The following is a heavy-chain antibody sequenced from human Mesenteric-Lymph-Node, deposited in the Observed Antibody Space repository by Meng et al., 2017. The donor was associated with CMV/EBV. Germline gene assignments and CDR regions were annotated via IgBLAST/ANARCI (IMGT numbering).Heavy chain of an antibody. V-gene: IGHV4-39*01. CDR1: GGPISSSSYY. CDR2: IYYSGST. CDR3: ASRKVRGPTVYFDY. Sequence: SETLSLTCTVSGGPISSSSYYWGWLRQPPGKGLEGIGSIYYSGSTYYNPSLKSRITISVDTSKNQFSLKLSAVTAADTAVYYCASRKVRGPTVYFDYWGQGTLVTVSS. D-gene: IGHD3-10*01. J-gene: IGHJ4*02.